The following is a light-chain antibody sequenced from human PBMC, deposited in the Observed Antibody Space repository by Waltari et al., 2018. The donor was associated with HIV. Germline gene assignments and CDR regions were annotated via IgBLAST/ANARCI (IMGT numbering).Light chain of an antibody. Sequence: QSVLTQPPSASGAPGRGVTISCSGSSSNIGQNTVNWYQQIPGSAPKLLIYGRKLRGPGVPDRVAGSKSGTSASLVISGLQSDDEADYYCAAWDESLHGYVFGPGTTVTVL. V-gene: IGLV1-44*01. CDR3: AAWDESLHGYV. CDR2: GRK. J-gene: IGLJ1*01. CDR1: SSNIGQNT.